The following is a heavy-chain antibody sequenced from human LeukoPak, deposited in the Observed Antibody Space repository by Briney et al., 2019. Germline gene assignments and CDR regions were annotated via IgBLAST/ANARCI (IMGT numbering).Heavy chain of an antibody. CDR2: ITGSGTFT. D-gene: IGHD6-19*01. Sequence: GGSLRLSCAASGITFINYSITWVRQAPGKGLEWVSAITGSGTFTDYADSVRGRFTISRDNSKNTLYLQMNSLRAEDTAIYYCAKRSAESSGYFDSWGQGTLVTVSS. CDR3: AKRSAESSGYFDS. V-gene: IGHV3-23*01. CDR1: GITFINYS. J-gene: IGHJ4*02.